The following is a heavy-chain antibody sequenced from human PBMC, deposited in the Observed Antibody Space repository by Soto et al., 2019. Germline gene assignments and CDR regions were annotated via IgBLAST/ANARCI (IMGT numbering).Heavy chain of an antibody. D-gene: IGHD3-22*01. CDR2: IYYSGST. Sequence: QVQLQESGPGLVKPSETLSLTCSVSGGSISNYYWSWIRQPPGKGLEWIGHIYYSGSTNYNPSLTSRVTISVDTSKNQFSLKLSSVTAADTAVYYCARMNSAYYYFYFDYWGQGTLVTVSS. J-gene: IGHJ4*02. CDR1: GGSISNYY. V-gene: IGHV4-59*01. CDR3: ARMNSAYYYFYFDY.